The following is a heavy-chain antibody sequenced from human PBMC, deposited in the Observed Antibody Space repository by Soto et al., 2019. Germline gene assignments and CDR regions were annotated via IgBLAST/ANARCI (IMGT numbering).Heavy chain of an antibody. D-gene: IGHD2-2*01. CDR2: ISSSSSYI. J-gene: IGHJ3*02. V-gene: IGHV3-21*01. CDR3: ARGRGSRDIVVVPAAMGAFDI. Sequence: VQLVESGGGLVKPGGSLRLSCAASGFTFSSYSMNWVRQAPGKGLEWVSSISSSSSYIYYADSVKGRFTISRDNAKNSLYLQMNSLRAEDTAVYYCARGRGSRDIVVVPAAMGAFDIWGQGTMVTVSS. CDR1: GFTFSSYS.